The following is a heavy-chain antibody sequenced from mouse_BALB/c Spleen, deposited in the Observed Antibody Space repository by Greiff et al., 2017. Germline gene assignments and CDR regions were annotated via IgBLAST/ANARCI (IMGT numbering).Heavy chain of an antibody. J-gene: IGHJ4*01. CDR1: GYAFTNYL. Sequence: VQLQQSGAELVRPGTSVKVSCKASGYAFTNYLIEWVKQRPGQGLEWIGVINPGSGGTNYNEKFKGKATLTADKSSSTAYMQLSSLTSDDSAVYFCARRRRENYAMDYWGQGTSVTVSS. CDR3: ARRRRENYAMDY. V-gene: IGHV1-54*01. CDR2: INPGSGGT.